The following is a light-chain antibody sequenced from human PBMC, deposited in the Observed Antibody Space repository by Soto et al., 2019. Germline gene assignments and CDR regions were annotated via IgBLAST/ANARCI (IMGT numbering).Light chain of an antibody. J-gene: IGLJ2*01. Sequence: QPVLTQPASVSGSPGQSITISCTGTSSDVGSYNLVSWYQQYPGKAPKLIIYEGNKRPSGVSNLFSGSKSGNTASLTISGLQPEDEAHYYCSSYAGGTTFVLFGGGTQLTVL. CDR2: EGN. CDR3: SSYAGGTTFVL. V-gene: IGLV2-23*03. CDR1: SSDVGSYNL.